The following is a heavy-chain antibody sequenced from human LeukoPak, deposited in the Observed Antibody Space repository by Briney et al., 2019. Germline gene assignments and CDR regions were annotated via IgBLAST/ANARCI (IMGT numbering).Heavy chain of an antibody. Sequence: SETLSLTCTVSGGSISSYYWSWIRQPAGKGLEWIGRIYTSGSTNYNPSLKSRVTMSVDTSKNQFSLKLSSVTAADTAVYYCARVLEGPRDTYYFDYWGQGTLVTVFS. CDR1: GGSISSYY. V-gene: IGHV4-4*07. J-gene: IGHJ4*02. CDR2: IYTSGST. D-gene: IGHD3-3*01. CDR3: ARVLEGPRDTYYFDY.